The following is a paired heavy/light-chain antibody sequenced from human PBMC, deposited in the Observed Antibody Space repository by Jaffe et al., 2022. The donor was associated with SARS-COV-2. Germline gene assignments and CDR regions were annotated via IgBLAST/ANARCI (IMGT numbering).Heavy chain of an antibody. V-gene: IGHV3-15*01. CDR3: TTERYYYSGYPFDF. J-gene: IGHJ3*01. D-gene: IGHD2-15*01. Sequence: EVQLVESGGGLEKPGGSLRLSCVASGLTFSNAWMSWVRQAPGKGLEWVGRFKSKTDGGTTDYAEPVKGRFTISRDDSKNTLYLQMNSLKTEDTAVYFCTTERYYYSGYPFDFWGQGTMVTVSS. CDR2: FKSKTDGGTT. CDR1: GLTFSNAW.
Light chain of an antibody. V-gene: IGKV3-15*01. CDR2: GAS. CDR3: QQYNYWHT. J-gene: IGKJ2*01. Sequence: EIVLTQSPATLSVSPGERATLSCRASQSLSSNLAWYQHRPGQAPRLLIYGASTRATGIPARFSGSGSGTEFTLTISSLQSEDFAVYYCQQYNYWHTFGQGTKLEIK. CDR1: QSLSSN.